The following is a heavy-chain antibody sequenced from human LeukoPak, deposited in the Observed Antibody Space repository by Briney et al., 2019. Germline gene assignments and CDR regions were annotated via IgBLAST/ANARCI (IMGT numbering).Heavy chain of an antibody. CDR3: AKVLGSGSYYFYYAMDV. V-gene: IGHV3-23*01. CDR2: IGAGGTFT. D-gene: IGHD3-10*01. J-gene: IGHJ6*02. Sequence: GGSLRLSCTASGFTFSSYAMNWVRQAPGKGLEWVPGIGAGGTFTYYADSVKGRFTISRDNSRNTLYLQMNSLRADDTAVYYCAKVLGSGSYYFYYAMDVWGQGTTVTVSS. CDR1: GFTFSSYA.